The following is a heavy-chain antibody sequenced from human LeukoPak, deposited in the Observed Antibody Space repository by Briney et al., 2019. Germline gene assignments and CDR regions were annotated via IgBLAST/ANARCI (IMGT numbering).Heavy chain of an antibody. CDR1: GFTFSSYS. V-gene: IGHV3-48*01. CDR2: ILFSSSTI. CDR3: ATYGGDNSFDS. J-gene: IGHJ4*02. Sequence: SGGSLRLSCAASGFTFSSYSMNWVRQAPGKGLEWVSYILFSSSTIYYADSVKGRFTVSRDNAKNSLYLQMNSLRAEDTAVYYCATYGGDNSFDSWGQGTLVTVSS. D-gene: IGHD4-23*01.